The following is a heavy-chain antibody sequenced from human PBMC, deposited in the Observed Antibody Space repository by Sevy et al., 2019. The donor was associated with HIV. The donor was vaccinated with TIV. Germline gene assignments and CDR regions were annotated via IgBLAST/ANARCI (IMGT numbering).Heavy chain of an antibody. D-gene: IGHD3-16*01. Sequence: GGSLRLSCAASGFTFSNVWMSWVRQAPGKGLQWVAHFKSKTDGGTTDYAAPVRGRFTTSRDDSKNTLSLQMNSLKTEDTAVYYCTTGGSLFQHWGQGTLVTVSS. V-gene: IGHV3-15*01. CDR1: GFTFSNVW. J-gene: IGHJ1*01. CDR3: TTGGSLFQH. CDR2: FKSKTDGGTT.